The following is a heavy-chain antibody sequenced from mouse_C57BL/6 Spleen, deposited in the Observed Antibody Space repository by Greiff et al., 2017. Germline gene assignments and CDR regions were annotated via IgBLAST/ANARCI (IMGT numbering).Heavy chain of an antibody. Sequence: EVQLVESGGGLVKPGGSLKLSCAASGFTFSSYAMSWVRQTPEKRLEWVATISDGGSYTYYPDNVKGRFTISRDNAKNNLYLQMSHLKSEDTAMYYCARDRRTGTGYFDYWGQGTTLTVSS. V-gene: IGHV5-4*01. CDR2: ISDGGSYT. CDR3: ARDRRTGTGYFDY. J-gene: IGHJ2*01. D-gene: IGHD4-1*01. CDR1: GFTFSSYA.